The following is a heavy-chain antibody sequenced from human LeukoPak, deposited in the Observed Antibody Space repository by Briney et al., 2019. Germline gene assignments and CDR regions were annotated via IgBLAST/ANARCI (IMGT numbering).Heavy chain of an antibody. D-gene: IGHD3-10*01. Sequence: PSQTLSLTCTVSGGSISGINYYWTWIRQPAGKGLEWIGRTYTTGSSNYNPSLKSRVTISVDTSNNQFSLKLSSVTAADTAVYYCARVSPSGVWDVWGQGTTVTVSS. CDR2: TYTTGSS. V-gene: IGHV4-61*02. CDR3: ARVSPSGVWDV. CDR1: GGSISGINYY. J-gene: IGHJ6*02.